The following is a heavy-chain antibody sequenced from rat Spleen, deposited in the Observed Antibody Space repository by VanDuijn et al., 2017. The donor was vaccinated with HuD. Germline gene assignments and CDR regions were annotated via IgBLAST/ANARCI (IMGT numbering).Heavy chain of an antibody. D-gene: IGHD1-1*01. Sequence: QVQLKESGPGLVQPSQTLSLTCTVSGFSLTSNGVSWVRQPPGKGLEWIAAISTGGNTYYNAGLKSRLGISRDTSKSQVFLKMNNLQAEDTAMYFCARYSTVLQGGFAYWGQGTLVTVSS. CDR1: GFSLTSNG. CDR3: ARYSTVLQGGFAY. J-gene: IGHJ3*01. CDR2: ISTGGNT. V-gene: IGHV2S12*01.